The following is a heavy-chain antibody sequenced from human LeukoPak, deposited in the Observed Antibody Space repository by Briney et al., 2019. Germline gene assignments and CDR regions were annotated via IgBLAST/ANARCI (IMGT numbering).Heavy chain of an antibody. CDR1: GFTFSTYA. CDR2: ISGSGSST. V-gene: IGHV3-23*01. CDR3: AKSGGGISARRNFDY. Sequence: GGSLRLSCAASGFTFSTYAMSWVRQAPGKGLEWVSAISGSGSSTYYADSVKGRFTISRDNSKNTLYLQMNSLGAEDTAVYYCAKSGGGISARRNFDYWGQGTLVTVSS. J-gene: IGHJ4*02. D-gene: IGHD6-6*01.